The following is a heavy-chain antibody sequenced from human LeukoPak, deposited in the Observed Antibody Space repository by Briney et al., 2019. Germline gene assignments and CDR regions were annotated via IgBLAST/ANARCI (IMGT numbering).Heavy chain of an antibody. CDR1: GFTFTYYA. CDR3: AGISYSGTWPVGY. CDR2: VSGGGDTT. D-gene: IGHD6-6*01. V-gene: IGHV3-23*01. J-gene: IGHJ4*02. Sequence: GGSLRLSCAASGFTFTYYAMSWVRQAPGKGLEWVSAVSGGGDTTYTADSVKGRFTISRDNSKNTIYLQMNTLITEDTALYYCAGISYSGTWPVGYWGQGTLVTVTA.